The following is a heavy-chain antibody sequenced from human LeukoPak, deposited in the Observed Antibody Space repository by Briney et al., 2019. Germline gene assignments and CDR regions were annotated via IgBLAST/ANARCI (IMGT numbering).Heavy chain of an antibody. Sequence: GGSLRLSCAASGFTFSAYGVTWVRQAPGKGLEWVSSMGVSGDNVHYADSVKGRFAISRDNSKNTLYLQMNSPRAEDAAVYYCAKDPNGDYVGAFDTWGQGTMVIVSS. CDR3: AKDPNGDYVGAFDT. J-gene: IGHJ3*02. D-gene: IGHD4-17*01. CDR1: GFTFSAYG. CDR2: MGVSGDNV. V-gene: IGHV3-23*01.